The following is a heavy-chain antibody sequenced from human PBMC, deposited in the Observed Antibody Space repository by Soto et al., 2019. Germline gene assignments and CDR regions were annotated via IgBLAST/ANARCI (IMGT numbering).Heavy chain of an antibody. Sequence: GESLKISCKGSGYSFTSYWIAWVRQMPGKGLEWMGSIHPGDSETRYSPSFQGQVTISADKSISTAYLQWSSLKASDTAMYYCAKLVSSTFWFDPWGQGTLVTVSS. D-gene: IGHD6-13*01. CDR3: AKLVSSTFWFDP. J-gene: IGHJ5*02. V-gene: IGHV5-51*01. CDR2: IHPGDSET. CDR1: GYSFTSYW.